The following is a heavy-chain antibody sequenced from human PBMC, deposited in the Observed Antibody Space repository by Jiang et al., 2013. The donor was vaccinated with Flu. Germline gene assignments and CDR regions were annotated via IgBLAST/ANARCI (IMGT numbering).Heavy chain of an antibody. CDR3: ARGRYYYDSSGYPYYYYGMDV. CDR1: TFSSYA. J-gene: IGHJ6*02. Sequence: TFSSYASAGATGPWTRALSGWEGSSLSWYSNYAQKFQGRVTITADESTSTAYMELSSLRSEDTAVYYCARGRYYYDSSGYPYYYYGMDVWGQGTTVTVSS. V-gene: IGHV1-69*01. CDR2: SSLSWYS. D-gene: IGHD3-22*01.